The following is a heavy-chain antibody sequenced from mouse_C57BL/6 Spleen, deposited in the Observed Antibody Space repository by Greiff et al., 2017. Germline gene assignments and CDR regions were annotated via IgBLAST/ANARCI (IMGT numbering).Heavy chain of an antibody. CDR3: ARWTAQATDYAMDY. CDR1: GYTFTSYW. Sequence: QQSCKASGYTFTSYWMQWVKQRPGQGLEWIGEIDPSDSYTNYNQKFKGKATLTVDTSSSTAYMQLSSLTSEDSAVYYCARWTAQATDYAMDYWGQGTSVTVSS. D-gene: IGHD3-2*02. J-gene: IGHJ4*01. V-gene: IGHV1-50*01. CDR2: IDPSDSYT.